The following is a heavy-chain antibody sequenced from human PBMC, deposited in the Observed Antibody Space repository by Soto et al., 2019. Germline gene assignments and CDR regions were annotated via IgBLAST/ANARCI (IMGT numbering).Heavy chain of an antibody. CDR3: AKGPHTNVGWPYYFES. CDR1: GFSLANYP. J-gene: IGHJ4*02. Sequence: GGSLRLSCVASGFSLANYPMNWVRPTPGKGLEWISYSSPRGDTIYYADSVEGRFTISRDNARNLLSLHMSSLRDEDSALYYCAKGPHTNVGWPYYFESWGQGVPVTVSS. D-gene: IGHD6-19*01. V-gene: IGHV3-48*02. CDR2: SSPRGDTI.